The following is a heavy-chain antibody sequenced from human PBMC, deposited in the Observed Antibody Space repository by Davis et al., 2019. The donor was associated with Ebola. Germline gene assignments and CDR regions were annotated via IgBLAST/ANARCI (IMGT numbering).Heavy chain of an antibody. CDR1: GFTFSTSW. Sequence: GESLKISCAASGFTFSTSWMHWVRQAPGKGLVWVSHINNDGSTTNYADSVKGRFTISRDNAKNSLFLQMSTLRAEDTAVYYCAGPIRGPQQWWGQGTPVIVSS. J-gene: IGHJ4*02. CDR2: INNDGSTT. D-gene: IGHD5-18*01. CDR3: AGPIRGPQQW. V-gene: IGHV3-74*01.